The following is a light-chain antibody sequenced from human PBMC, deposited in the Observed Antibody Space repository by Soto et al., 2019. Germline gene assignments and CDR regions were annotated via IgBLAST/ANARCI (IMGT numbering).Light chain of an antibody. J-gene: IGKJ5*01. CDR2: GAS. CDR1: QNIVNY. CDR3: QHNYSPPPIT. Sequence: DIQMPQFPASLSASVGDRVTITCRASQNIVNYLNWYQQKPGKAPNLLIYGASSLQSGVPSRFSGSGFGTYFTLTISSLQTEDSATYYCQHNYSPPPITFGQGTRLEIK. V-gene: IGKV1-39*01.